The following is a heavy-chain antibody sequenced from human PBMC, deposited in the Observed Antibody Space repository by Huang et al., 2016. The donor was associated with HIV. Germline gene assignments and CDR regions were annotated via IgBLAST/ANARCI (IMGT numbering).Heavy chain of an antibody. D-gene: IGHD2-21*02. CDR3: ARAYCGGDCYPGVTYRNGMDV. V-gene: IGHV3-21*01. CDR2: IRVSSNYI. Sequence: QLVESGGGLVRPGGSLRISCATSGFSFGSYNMNWVRQAQGKGLGWVSRIRVSSNYIEYADAVKGRFTISRDNVKKALYLQMHSLRADDTAVYYCARAYCGGDCYPGVTYRNGMDVWGQGTTVTVSS. CDR1: GFSFGSYN. J-gene: IGHJ6*02.